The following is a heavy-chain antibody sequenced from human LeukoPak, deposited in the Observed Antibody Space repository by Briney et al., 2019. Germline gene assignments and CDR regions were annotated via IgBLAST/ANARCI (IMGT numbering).Heavy chain of an antibody. CDR2: IYYTGST. V-gene: IGHV4-61*05. CDR1: GGSISNNNYY. D-gene: IGHD3-10*01. J-gene: IGHJ5*02. CDR3: ARGSVRGEFDP. Sequence: SETLSLTCTVSGGSISNNNYYWGWIRQPPGKGLEWIGYIYYTGSTDYNPSLKSRVTMSVDTSKNQFSLKLSSVTAADTAVYSCARGSVRGEFDPWGQGTLVTVSS.